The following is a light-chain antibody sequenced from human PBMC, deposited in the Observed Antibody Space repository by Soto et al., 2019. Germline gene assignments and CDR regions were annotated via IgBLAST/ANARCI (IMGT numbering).Light chain of an antibody. V-gene: IGKV3-15*01. CDR2: GAS. Sequence: EIVMTQSPATLSVSPGGRATLSCRASQSVSSNLAWYQQKPGQAPRLLIYGASTRATGIPARFSGSGSGTEFTLTISSLQSEDFAVYYCQQYNNWPPVLTFGGGTKVDIK. CDR1: QSVSSN. CDR3: QQYNNWPPVLT. J-gene: IGKJ4*01.